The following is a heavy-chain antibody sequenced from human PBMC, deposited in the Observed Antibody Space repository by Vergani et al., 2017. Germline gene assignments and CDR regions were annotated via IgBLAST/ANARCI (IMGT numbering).Heavy chain of an antibody. V-gene: IGHV1-69*13. CDR2: IIPIFGTA. D-gene: IGHD5/OR15-5a*01. CDR1: GYTFTSYG. J-gene: IGHJ4*02. CDR3: ATAGSVYDYSYVVY. Sequence: QVQLVQSGAEVKKPGASVKVSCKASGYTFTSYGISWVRQAPGQGLEWMGRIIPIFGTAHYAQKFQGRVTITAAESTSTVYMELINLRSEDTAVYYCATAGSVYDYSYVVYWCQGTLVTVSS.